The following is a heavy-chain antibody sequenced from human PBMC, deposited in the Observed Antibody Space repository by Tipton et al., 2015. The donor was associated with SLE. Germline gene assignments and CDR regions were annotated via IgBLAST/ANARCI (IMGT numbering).Heavy chain of an antibody. CDR2: INHSGST. D-gene: IGHD2-21*01. Sequence: TLSLTCTVSGGSISSYYWSWIRQPPGKGLEWIGEINHSGSTNYNPPLKSRVTISVDTSKNQFSLKLSSVTAADTAVYYCARRDLFHAFDIWGQGTMVTVSS. CDR3: ARRDLFHAFDI. CDR1: GGSISSYY. J-gene: IGHJ3*02. V-gene: IGHV4-34*01.